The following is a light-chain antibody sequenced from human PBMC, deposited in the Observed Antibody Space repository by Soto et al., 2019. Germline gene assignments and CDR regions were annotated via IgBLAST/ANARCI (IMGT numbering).Light chain of an antibody. J-gene: IGLJ2*01. CDR1: SSDVGGYNY. CDR2: DVS. Sequence: QSALTQPRSVSGSPGQSVTISCTGTSSDVGGYNYVSWYQQNPGKAPKLMMYDVSKRPSGVSDRFSGSKSANTASLIISGLQAEDAADYYCCSYAGNTLVVFGGGTKLTVL. V-gene: IGLV2-11*01. CDR3: CSYAGNTLVV.